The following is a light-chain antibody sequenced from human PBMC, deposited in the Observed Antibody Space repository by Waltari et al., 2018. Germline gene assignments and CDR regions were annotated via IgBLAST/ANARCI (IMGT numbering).Light chain of an antibody. CDR2: EIN. V-gene: IGLV2-8*01. Sequence: QSALTQPPSASGSPGQSVTISCTGTSSDVGGYNYVSWYQQHPGKAPKLIIFEINKRPSGVPDRFSVSKSGNTASLPVSGLQAEDEADYYCSSYAGNNIVIFGGGTKLTVL. J-gene: IGLJ2*01. CDR1: SSDVGGYNY. CDR3: SSYAGNNIVI.